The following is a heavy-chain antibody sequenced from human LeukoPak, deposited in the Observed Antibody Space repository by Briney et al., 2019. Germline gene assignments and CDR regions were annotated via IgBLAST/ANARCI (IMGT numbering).Heavy chain of an antibody. D-gene: IGHD6-19*01. Sequence: SVNLSCTGSGATFSSYTISWVWHAPGPGHGWKGGIIPIFGTANYAQKFQGRVTITADESTSTAYMELSSLRSEDAAVYYCARDLLSGWYVDWGQGTLVTVSS. CDR1: GATFSSYT. CDR2: IIPIFGTA. V-gene: IGHV1-69*01. J-gene: IGHJ4*02. CDR3: ARDLLSGWYVD.